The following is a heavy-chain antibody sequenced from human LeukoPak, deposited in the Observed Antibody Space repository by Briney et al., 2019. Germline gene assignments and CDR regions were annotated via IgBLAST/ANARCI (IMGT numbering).Heavy chain of an antibody. CDR3: AFSHTTPVAEDN. CDR2: VTHSGDI. J-gene: IGHJ4*02. Sequence: KPSETLSLTCAVYGGSFSDYSWSWIRQPPGKGLEWIGEVTHSGDINYNPSLKSRVTMSVDTSKNQFSLKLTSVTAADTAVYYCAFSHTTPVAEDNWGQGTLVTVSS. D-gene: IGHD6-19*01. CDR1: GGSFSDYS. V-gene: IGHV4-34*01.